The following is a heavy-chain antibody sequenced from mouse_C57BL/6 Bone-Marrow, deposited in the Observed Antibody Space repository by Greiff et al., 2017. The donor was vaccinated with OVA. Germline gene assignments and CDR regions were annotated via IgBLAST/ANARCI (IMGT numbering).Heavy chain of an antibody. J-gene: IGHJ2*01. V-gene: IGHV1-19*01. Sequence: VQLKESGPVLVKPGASVKMSCKASGYTFTDYYMNWVKQSHGKSLEWIGVINPYNGGTSYNQKFKGKATLTVDKSSSTAYMELNSLTSEDSAVYYCARHYKKNYFDYWGQGTTLTVSS. D-gene: IGHD2-12*01. CDR1: GYTFTDYY. CDR2: INPYNGGT. CDR3: ARHYKKNYFDY.